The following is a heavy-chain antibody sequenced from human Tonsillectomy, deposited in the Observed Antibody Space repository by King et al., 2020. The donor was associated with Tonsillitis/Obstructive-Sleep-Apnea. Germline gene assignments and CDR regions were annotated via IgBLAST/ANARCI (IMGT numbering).Heavy chain of an antibody. V-gene: IGHV1-69*10. CDR2: IIPILGIA. CDR1: GGTFSSYA. D-gene: IGHD2-2*01. J-gene: IGHJ6*02. Sequence: QLVQSGAEVKKPGSSVKVSCKASGGTFSSYAISWVRQAPGQGLEWMGGIIPILGIANYAQKFQGRVTITADKSTSTAYMELSSLRSEDTAVYYCARDAGKEVVVPAASKGHYYGMDVWGQGTPVTVSS. CDR3: ARDAGKEVVVPAASKGHYYGMDV.